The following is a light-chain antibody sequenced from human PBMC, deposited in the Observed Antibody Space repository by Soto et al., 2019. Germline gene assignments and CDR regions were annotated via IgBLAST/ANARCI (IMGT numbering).Light chain of an antibody. CDR2: AAS. CDR1: QGIDNY. V-gene: IGKV1-27*01. Sequence: DIQMTQSPSSLSASVGDRGIITCRASQGIDNYLAWYQQRPGKVPKLLIYAASTLQSGVPSRFSGSGSGTEFTLTISSLQPEDVASYYCQKYEGVPLTFGGGTKVDIK. CDR3: QKYEGVPLT. J-gene: IGKJ4*01.